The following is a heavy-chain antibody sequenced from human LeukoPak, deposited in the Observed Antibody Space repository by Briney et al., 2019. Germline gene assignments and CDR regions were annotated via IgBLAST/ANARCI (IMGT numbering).Heavy chain of an antibody. D-gene: IGHD3-10*01. J-gene: IGHJ4*02. CDR2: ISGNTAAT. Sequence: GGTLRLSCAASRFTFTTYGMTWVRQAPGKGVEGVSAISGNTAATFYADSVKGRFTISRDNSKNTLYLQMNSLRAEETAIYYCAKRGPGSPQSGKYYFDYWGQGTLVTVSS. CDR3: AKRGPGSPQSGKYYFDY. CDR1: RFTFTTYG. V-gene: IGHV3-23*01.